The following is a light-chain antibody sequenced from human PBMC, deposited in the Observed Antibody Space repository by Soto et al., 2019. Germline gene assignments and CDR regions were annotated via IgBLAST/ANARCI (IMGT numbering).Light chain of an antibody. Sequence: IVLTQSPATLSVSPGDTATLSCRANQSVSINLAWYQQKPGQAPRLLIYGAFTRATGIPARFSGTGSGTEFTLTISSLQSEDFALYYCQQYNDWPLTCGQGTKGDIK. V-gene: IGKV3-15*01. J-gene: IGKJ1*01. CDR3: QQYNDWPLT. CDR2: GAF. CDR1: QSVSIN.